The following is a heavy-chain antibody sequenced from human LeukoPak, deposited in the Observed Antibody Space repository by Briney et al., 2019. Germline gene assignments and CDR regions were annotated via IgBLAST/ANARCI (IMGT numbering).Heavy chain of an antibody. V-gene: IGHV4-4*07. CDR1: GGSISSYY. Sequence: PSETLSLTCTVSGGSISSYYWSWIRQPAGKGLEWIGRIYTSGSTNYNPSLKSRVTMSVDTSKNQFSLKLSSVTAADTAVYYCARSLWYYDFWSGPASNDYWGQGTLVTVSS. CDR2: IYTSGST. CDR3: ARSLWYYDFWSGPASNDY. J-gene: IGHJ4*02. D-gene: IGHD3-3*01.